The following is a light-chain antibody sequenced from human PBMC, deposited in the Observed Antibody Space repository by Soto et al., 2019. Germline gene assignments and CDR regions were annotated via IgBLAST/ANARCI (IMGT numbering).Light chain of an antibody. J-gene: IGKJ1*01. CDR1: QDIKNY. Sequence: DTHMTQSPSSLSASVGYRVTSTCQASQDIKNYLNWYQHKPGKAPKLLIYDASNLDSGVPSRFSGSGSGTEFSLTISNLQPDDCATYYCQQYENYWTFGQGTKVDI. CDR3: QQYENYWT. CDR2: DAS. V-gene: IGKV1-33*01.